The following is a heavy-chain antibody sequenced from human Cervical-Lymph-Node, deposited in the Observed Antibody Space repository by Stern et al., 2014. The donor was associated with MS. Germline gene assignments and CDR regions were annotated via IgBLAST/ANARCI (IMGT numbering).Heavy chain of an antibody. J-gene: IGHJ6*02. CDR3: AREGDTTVTTGKNFYHGLDV. V-gene: IGHV1-18*01. CDR1: GYTFTSYG. CDR2: ILTYECHK. D-gene: IGHD4-17*01. Sequence: VQLVASGGEVTTPGASVQVSCKASGYTFTSYGIHWVRQAPGQALAWLGLILTYECHKQSAANVQGRLTMTTDPSTRTAYMELRSLTSDDSAVYYCAREGDTTVTTGKNFYHGLDVWGQGTTVTVSS.